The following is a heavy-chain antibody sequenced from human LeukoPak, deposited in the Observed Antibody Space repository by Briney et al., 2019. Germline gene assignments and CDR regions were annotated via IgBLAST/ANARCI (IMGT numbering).Heavy chain of an antibody. D-gene: IGHD6-19*01. J-gene: IGHJ4*02. CDR3: ARAGEVYNSGSYLEY. V-gene: IGHV4-4*02. CDR2: IYHSGST. CDR1: GGSISSSNW. Sequence: SGTLSLTCAVSGGSISSSNWWNWVRQPPGKGLEWIGEIYHSGSTNYNPSLKSRVTISVDKSKNQFSLKLSSVTAADTAVYYCARAGEVYNSGSYLEYWGQGTLVTVSS.